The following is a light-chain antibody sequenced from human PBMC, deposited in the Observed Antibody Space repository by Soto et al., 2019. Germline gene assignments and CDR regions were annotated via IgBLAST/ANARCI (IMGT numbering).Light chain of an antibody. J-gene: IGLJ1*01. CDR2: DVT. CDR3: SSYTSGSTPYV. Sequence: QSVLTQPASVSGSPGQSITISCTGTSSDVGAYDYVSWFQQYPGKATKLKNYDVTDRPSGVSDRLFGSKSGKTASLNNSGLQAEDEADYYCSSYTSGSTPYVFGTGTKVTVL. CDR1: SSDVGAYDY. V-gene: IGLV2-14*03.